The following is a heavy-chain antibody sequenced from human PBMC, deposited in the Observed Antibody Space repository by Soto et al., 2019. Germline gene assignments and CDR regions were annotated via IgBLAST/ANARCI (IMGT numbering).Heavy chain of an antibody. Sequence: TGGSLRLSCAASGFTFSSYGMHWVRQAPGKGLEWVAVISYDGSNKYYADSVKGRFTISRDNSKNTLYLQMNSLRAEDTAVYYCAKADGSGSGAFDIWGQGTMVTVSS. J-gene: IGHJ3*02. CDR3: AKADGSGSGAFDI. D-gene: IGHD3-10*01. CDR1: GFTFSSYG. CDR2: ISYDGSNK. V-gene: IGHV3-30*18.